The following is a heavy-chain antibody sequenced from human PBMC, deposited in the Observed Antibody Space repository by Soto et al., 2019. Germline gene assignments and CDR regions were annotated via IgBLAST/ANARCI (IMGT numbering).Heavy chain of an antibody. CDR2: ISSSSSYI. D-gene: IGHD6-25*01. CDR1: GFTFSSYS. V-gene: IGHV3-21*01. CDR3: ARDGRRLRGQLDY. J-gene: IGHJ4*01. Sequence: AGSLRLSCAASGFTFSSYSMNWVRQAPGKGLEWVSSISSSSSYIYYADSVTGRFTISRDHAKNSLYLQMNSLRDEDTAVYYCARDGRRLRGQLDYWGHGTLVTVSS.